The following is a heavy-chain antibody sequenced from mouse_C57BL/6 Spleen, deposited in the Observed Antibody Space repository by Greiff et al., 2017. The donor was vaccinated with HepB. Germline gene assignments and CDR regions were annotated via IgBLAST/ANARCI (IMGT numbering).Heavy chain of an antibody. J-gene: IGHJ2*01. Sequence: EVKVIESGGGLVKPGGSLKLSCAASGFTFSSYAMSWVRQTPEKRLEWVATISDGGSYTYYPDNVKGRFTISRDNAKNNLYLQMSHLKSEDTAMYYCARDFPYYGSSYFDYWGQGTTLTVSS. CDR3: ARDFPYYGSSYFDY. D-gene: IGHD1-1*01. CDR2: ISDGGSYT. CDR1: GFTFSSYA. V-gene: IGHV5-4*01.